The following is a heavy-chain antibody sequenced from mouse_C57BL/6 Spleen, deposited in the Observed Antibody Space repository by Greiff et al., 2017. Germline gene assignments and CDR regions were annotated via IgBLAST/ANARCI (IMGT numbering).Heavy chain of an antibody. V-gene: IGHV3-6*01. Sequence: EVKLMESGPGLVKPSQSLSLTCSVTGYSITSGYYWNWIRQFPGNKLEWMGYISYDGSNNYNPSLKNRISITRDTSKNRFFLKLNSVTTEDTATYYCARDYYGSSQVPWYFDVWGTGTTVTVSS. D-gene: IGHD1-1*01. CDR3: ARDYYGSSQVPWYFDV. CDR1: GYSITSGYY. J-gene: IGHJ1*03. CDR2: ISYDGSN.